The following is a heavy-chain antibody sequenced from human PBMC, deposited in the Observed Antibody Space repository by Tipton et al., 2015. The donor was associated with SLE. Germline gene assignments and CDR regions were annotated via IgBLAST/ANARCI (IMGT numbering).Heavy chain of an antibody. CDR3: ARDRGSGWFDFDY. D-gene: IGHD6-19*01. Sequence: SLRLSRAASGFTVSSNYMSWVRQAPGKGLEWVSVIYSGGSTYYADSVKGRFAIPRDNSKNTLYLQMNSLRAEDTAVYYCARDRGSGWFDFDYWGQGTLVTVSS. CDR2: IYSGGST. J-gene: IGHJ4*02. CDR1: GFTVSSNY. V-gene: IGHV3-53*05.